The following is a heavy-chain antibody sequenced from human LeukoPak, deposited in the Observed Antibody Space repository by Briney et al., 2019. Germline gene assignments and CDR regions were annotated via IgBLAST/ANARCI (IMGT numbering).Heavy chain of an antibody. J-gene: IGHJ3*02. CDR1: GGSISSGGYY. Sequence: SQTLSLTCTVSGGSISSGGYYWSWIRQPRGKGLEWIGYIYHSGSTYYNPSLKSRVTISVDRSKNQFSLKLSSVTAADTAVYYCARNSGSYQWEKGSGAFDIWGQGTMVTVSS. V-gene: IGHV4-30-2*01. CDR3: ARNSGSYQWEKGSGAFDI. D-gene: IGHD1-26*01. CDR2: IYHSGST.